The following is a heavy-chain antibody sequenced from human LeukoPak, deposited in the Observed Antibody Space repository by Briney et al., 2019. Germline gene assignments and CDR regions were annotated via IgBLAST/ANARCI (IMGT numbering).Heavy chain of an antibody. CDR2: ISAYNGNT. V-gene: IGHV1-18*01. J-gene: IGHJ4*02. D-gene: IGHD3-9*01. Sequence: ASVKVSCKASGYTFTSHGISWVRQAPGQGLEWMGWISAYNGNTNYAQKLQGRVTMTTDTPTSTAYMELRSLRSDDTAVYYCARVSIPFLLTANDYWGQGTLVTVSS. CDR1: GYTFTSHG. CDR3: ARVSIPFLLTANDY.